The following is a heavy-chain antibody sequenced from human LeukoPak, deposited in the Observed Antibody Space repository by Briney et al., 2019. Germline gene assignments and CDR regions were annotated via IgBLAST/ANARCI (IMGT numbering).Heavy chain of an antibody. V-gene: IGHV4-31*03. Sequence: PSQTLSLTSTVSGGSISSGGYYWSWIRQHPGKGLEWIGYIYYSGSTYYNPSLKSRVTISVDTSKNQFSLKLSSVTAADTAVYYCARAVAGTRYFDYWGQGTLVTVSS. CDR2: IYYSGST. D-gene: IGHD6-19*01. J-gene: IGHJ4*02. CDR1: GGSISSGGYY. CDR3: ARAVAGTRYFDY.